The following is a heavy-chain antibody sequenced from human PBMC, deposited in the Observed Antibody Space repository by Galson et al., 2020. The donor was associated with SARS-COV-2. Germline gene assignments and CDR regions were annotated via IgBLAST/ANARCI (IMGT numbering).Heavy chain of an antibody. J-gene: IGHJ6*02. Sequence: GGSLKLSCAASGISFNDAWMTWVRQAPGKGLEWVGRIAGETTDYAASVKGRFTISSDDSKNTLDLQRNNLKTEDTAVCYCTRCSWNYYYYGMEVWGQGTTVTVS. D-gene: IGHD3-10*01. V-gene: IGHV3-15*01. CDR1: GISFNDAW. CDR3: TRCSWNYYYYGMEV. CDR2: IAGETT.